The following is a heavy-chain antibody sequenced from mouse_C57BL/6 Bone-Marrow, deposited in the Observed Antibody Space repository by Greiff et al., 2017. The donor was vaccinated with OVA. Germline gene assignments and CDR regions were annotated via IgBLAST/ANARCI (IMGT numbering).Heavy chain of an antibody. CDR2: IDPSDSYT. J-gene: IGHJ3*01. V-gene: IGHV1-69*01. CDR3: ARFDWFAY. Sequence: VQLQQPGAELVMPGASVKLSCKASGYTFTSYWMHWVKQRPGQGLEWIGEIDPSDSYTNYNQKFKGKSTLTVDKSSSTAYMQLSSLTSEDSAVYYCARFDWFAYWGQGTLVTVSA. CDR1: GYTFTSYW.